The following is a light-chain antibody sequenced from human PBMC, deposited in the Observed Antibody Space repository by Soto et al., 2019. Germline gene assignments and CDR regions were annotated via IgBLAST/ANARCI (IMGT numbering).Light chain of an antibody. Sequence: DNVVAQSPPTLAVSLGERATINCKSRQNILYSSNNKNYLAWYQQKPGQPPKLLIYWASTRESGVPDRFSGSGSGTDFTLTISSLQSEDVAVYYCQLYYSTRPITSCQRARLEIK. CDR3: QLYYSTRPIT. CDR1: QNILYSSNNKNY. V-gene: IGKV4-1*01. CDR2: WAS. J-gene: IGKJ5*01.